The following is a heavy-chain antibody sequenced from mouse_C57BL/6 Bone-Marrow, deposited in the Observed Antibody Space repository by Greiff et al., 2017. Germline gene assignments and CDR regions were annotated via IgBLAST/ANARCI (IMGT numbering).Heavy chain of an antibody. CDR3: ARNYYVNDGFYAMDY. Sequence: QVQLQQSGAELVRPGTSVKLSCKASGYTFTSYWMHWVKQRPGQGLEWIGVIDPSDSYTNYNQKFKGKATLTVDTSSSTAYMQLSSLTSEDSAVYYCARNYYVNDGFYAMDYWGQGTSVTVSS. J-gene: IGHJ4*01. CDR2: IDPSDSYT. V-gene: IGHV1-59*01. D-gene: IGHD2-2*01. CDR1: GYTFTSYW.